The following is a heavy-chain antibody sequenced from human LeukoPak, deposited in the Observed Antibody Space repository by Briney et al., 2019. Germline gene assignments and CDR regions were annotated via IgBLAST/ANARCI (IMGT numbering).Heavy chain of an antibody. CDR3: ARANRYDLYFDY. CDR2: IYYSGSS. D-gene: IGHD5-12*01. Sequence: PSETLSLTCTVSGGSISSYYWSWIRQPPGKGLEWIGYIYYSGSSNYSPSLKSRVTISVDTSKNQISLKLSSVTAADTAVYYCARANRYDLYFDYWGQGTLVTVSS. J-gene: IGHJ4*02. CDR1: GGSISSYY. V-gene: IGHV4-59*01.